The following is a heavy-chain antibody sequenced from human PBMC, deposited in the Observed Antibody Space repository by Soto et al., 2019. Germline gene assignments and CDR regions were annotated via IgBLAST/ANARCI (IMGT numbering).Heavy chain of an antibody. CDR1: GFTFNYYW. CDR3: TRNFNSYFDY. Sequence: PGGSLRLSCAASGFTFNYYWMSWVRQAPGKGLEGVANINQDGSQKYYVDSVKGRFTISRDNARNSLSLQMNSLRAEDTAMYYCTRNFNSYFDYWGQGALVTVSS. CDR2: INQDGSQK. J-gene: IGHJ4*02. V-gene: IGHV3-7*05.